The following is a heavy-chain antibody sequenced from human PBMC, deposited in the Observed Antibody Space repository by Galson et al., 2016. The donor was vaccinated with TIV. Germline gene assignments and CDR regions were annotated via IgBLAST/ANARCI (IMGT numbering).Heavy chain of an antibody. J-gene: IGHJ4*02. CDR2: IYGGYSDT. Sequence: QSGAEVKKTGESLKISCKGSGYTFTTYWIAWVRQMPGKGLEWMGIIYGGYSDTRYSPSFQGQVTMSADKFLSTAYLQWNSLQASDTAIYYCARHSYDYYDNTGPTGGFDYWGQGTLVTVSS. CDR3: ARHSYDYYDNTGPTGGFDY. V-gene: IGHV5-51*01. CDR1: GYTFTTYW. D-gene: IGHD3-22*01.